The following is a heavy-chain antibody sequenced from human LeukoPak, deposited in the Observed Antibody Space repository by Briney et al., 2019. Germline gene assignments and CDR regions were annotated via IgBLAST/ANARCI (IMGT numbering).Heavy chain of an antibody. Sequence: SVKVSCKASGGTFISYAISWVRQAPGQGLEWMGRIIPILGIANYAQKFQGRVTITADKSTSTAYMELSSLRSEDTAVYYCAREDIVVVPAAYHFDYWGQGTLVTVSS. CDR1: GGTFISYA. CDR2: IIPILGIA. CDR3: AREDIVVVPAAYHFDY. D-gene: IGHD2-2*01. J-gene: IGHJ4*02. V-gene: IGHV1-69*04.